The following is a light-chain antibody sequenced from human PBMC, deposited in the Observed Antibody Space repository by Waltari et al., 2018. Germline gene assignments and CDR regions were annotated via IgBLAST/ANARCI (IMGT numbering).Light chain of an antibody. CDR3: QKYGSLPAT. CDR2: DAS. CDR1: QSISKY. V-gene: IGKV3-20*01. J-gene: IGKJ1*01. Sequence: EIMLTQSPGTPSLSPGERATLSCRASQSISKYLAWYQQKPGQAPSLLIYDASSRATGIPDRFSGSGSGTDFSLTISRLEPEDFAVYYCQKYGSLPATFGQGTKVEIK.